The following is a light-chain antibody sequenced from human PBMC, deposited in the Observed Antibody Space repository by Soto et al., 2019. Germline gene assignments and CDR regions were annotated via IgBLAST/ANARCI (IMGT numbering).Light chain of an antibody. J-gene: IGKJ5*01. CDR3: QRTYNAPPIT. V-gene: IGKV3-15*01. CDR2: GAS. CDR1: QGVRSD. Sequence: EIAMTQSPDTLSVSPGDRATLSCSASQGVRSDLAWYRQKPGQSPRLLIYGASTRATGIPARFSGSGSGTDFTLTISSLQPEDVATYYGQRTYNAPPITFGQGTRLEIK.